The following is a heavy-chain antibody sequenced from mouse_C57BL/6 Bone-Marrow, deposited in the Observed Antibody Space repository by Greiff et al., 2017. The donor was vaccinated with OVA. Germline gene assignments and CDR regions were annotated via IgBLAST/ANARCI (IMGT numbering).Heavy chain of an antibody. CDR2: IWSGGST. Sequence: VQLQQSGPGLVQPSQSLSITCTVSGFSFTSYGVHWVRQSPGKGLEWLGVIWSGGSTDYNAAFISRLSISKDNSKSQVFFKMNSLQADDTAIYYCARNIPCYYYGSRGYFDVWGTGTTVTVSS. D-gene: IGHD1-1*01. CDR3: ARNIPCYYYGSRGYFDV. J-gene: IGHJ1*03. V-gene: IGHV2-2*01. CDR1: GFSFTSYG.